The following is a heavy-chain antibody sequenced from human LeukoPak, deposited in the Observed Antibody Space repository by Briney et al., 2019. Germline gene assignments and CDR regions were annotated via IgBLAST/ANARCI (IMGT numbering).Heavy chain of an antibody. V-gene: IGHV4-31*03. CDR3: ARERNGEAFDY. CDR1: GGSISSGGYY. CDR2: IYYSGST. D-gene: IGHD1-1*01. Sequence: PSETLSLTCTVSGGSISSGGYYWSWIRQHPGKGLEWIGYIYYSGSTYYNPSLKSRVTISVDTSKNQFSLKLSSVTAADTAVYYCARERNGEAFDYWGQGTLVIVSS. J-gene: IGHJ4*02.